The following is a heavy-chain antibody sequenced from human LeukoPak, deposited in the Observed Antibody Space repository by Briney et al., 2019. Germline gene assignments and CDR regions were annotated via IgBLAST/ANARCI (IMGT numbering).Heavy chain of an antibody. V-gene: IGHV1-24*01. Sequence: GASVKVSCKVSGYTLTELSMHWVRQAPGKGLEWMGGFDPEDGETIYAQKFQGRVTMTEDTSTDTAYMELSSLRSEDTAVYYCATVTYGSGTYIRGGYFDYWGQGTLVTVSS. D-gene: IGHD3-10*01. J-gene: IGHJ4*02. CDR2: FDPEDGET. CDR3: ATVTYGSGTYIRGGYFDY. CDR1: GYTLTELS.